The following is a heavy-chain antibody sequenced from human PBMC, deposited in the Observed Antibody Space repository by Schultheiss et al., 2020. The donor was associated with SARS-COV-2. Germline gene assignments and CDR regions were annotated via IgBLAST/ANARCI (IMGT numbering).Heavy chain of an antibody. CDR3: AAAYSGRLNWFDP. Sequence: KISCKVSGYTLTSYYMHWVRQAPGQGLEWMGGIIPIFGTINYAQKFQGRVTITADESTSTAYMELSSLRSEDTAVYYCAAAYSGRLNWFDPWGQGTLVTVSS. CDR1: GYTLTSYY. J-gene: IGHJ5*02. CDR2: IIPIFGTI. V-gene: IGHV1-69*01. D-gene: IGHD5-12*01.